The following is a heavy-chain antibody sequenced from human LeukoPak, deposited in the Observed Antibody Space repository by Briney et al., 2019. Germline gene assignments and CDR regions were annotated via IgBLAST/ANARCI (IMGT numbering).Heavy chain of an antibody. J-gene: IGHJ4*02. V-gene: IGHV1-2*02. CDR1: GYTFTGYY. Sequence: ASVKVSCKASGYTFTGYYMHWVQQAPGQGLEWMGWINPNSGGTNYAQKFQGRVTMTRDTSISTAYMELSRLRSDDTAVYYCARAHCSSTSCHITLDYWGQGTLVTVSS. D-gene: IGHD2-2*02. CDR3: ARAHCSSTSCHITLDY. CDR2: INPNSGGT.